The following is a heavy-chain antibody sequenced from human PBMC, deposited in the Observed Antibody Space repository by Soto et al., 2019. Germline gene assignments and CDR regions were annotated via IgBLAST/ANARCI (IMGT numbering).Heavy chain of an antibody. CDR3: AKQLDYGGNSGYFDY. V-gene: IGHV3-23*01. J-gene: IGHJ4*02. CDR1: GFTFSSYA. CDR2: ISGSGGST. Sequence: GGSLRLSCAASGFTFSSYAMSWVRQAPGKGLEWVSAISGSGGSTYYADPVKGRFTISRDNSKNTLYLQMNSLGAEDTAVYYCAKQLDYGGNSGYFDYWGQGTLVTVSS. D-gene: IGHD4-17*01.